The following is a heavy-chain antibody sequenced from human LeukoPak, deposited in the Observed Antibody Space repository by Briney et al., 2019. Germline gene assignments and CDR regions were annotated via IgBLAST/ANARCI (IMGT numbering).Heavy chain of an antibody. D-gene: IGHD3-16*01. CDR1: GGSISSGSYY. J-gene: IGHJ5*02. CDR3: ARTYYDYVWGRPVDNWFDP. Sequence: SQTLSLTCTVSGGSISSGSYYWSWIRQPAGKGLEWIGRIYTSGSTNYNPSPKSRVTISVDTSKNQFSLKLSSVTAADTAVYYCARTYYDYVWGRPVDNWFDPWGQGTLVTVSS. CDR2: IYTSGST. V-gene: IGHV4-61*02.